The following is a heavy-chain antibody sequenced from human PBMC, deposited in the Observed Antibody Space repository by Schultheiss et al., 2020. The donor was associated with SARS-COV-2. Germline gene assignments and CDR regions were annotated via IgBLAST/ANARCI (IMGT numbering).Heavy chain of an antibody. V-gene: IGHV4-61*08. J-gene: IGHJ4*02. CDR3: TRVRGYCSGESCYSIFDY. Sequence: SQTLSLTCAVSGGSISSGGYSWSWIRQPPGKGLEWIGYIHYTGSTNYNPSLKSRVTISVDTSRKQFSLNLSSVTAADTAVYYCTRVRGYCSGESCYSIFDYWGQGTLVTVSS. CDR1: GGSISSGGYS. D-gene: IGHD2-15*01. CDR2: IHYTGST.